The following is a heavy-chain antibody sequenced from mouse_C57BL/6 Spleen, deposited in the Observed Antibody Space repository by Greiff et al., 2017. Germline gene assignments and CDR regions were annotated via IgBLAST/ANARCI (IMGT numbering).Heavy chain of an antibody. CDR2: IDPEDGET. J-gene: IGHJ3*01. V-gene: IGHV14-2*01. CDR1: GFNIKDYY. CDR3: ARDGYDGFAY. Sequence: EVQLQQSGAELVKPGASVKLSCTASGFNIKDYYMHWVKQRTEQGLEWIGRIDPEDGETKYAPNFQGKATITADTSSNTAYLQLSSLTSEDTAVYYCARDGYDGFAYWGQGTLVTVSA. D-gene: IGHD2-2*01.